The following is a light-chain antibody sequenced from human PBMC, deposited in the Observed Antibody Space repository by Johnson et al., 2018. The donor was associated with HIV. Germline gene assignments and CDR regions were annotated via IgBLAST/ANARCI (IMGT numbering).Light chain of an antibody. V-gene: IGLV1-51*01. CDR3: ETGDSSLSGV. CDR1: SSNIGNNY. Sequence: QSVLTQPPSVSAAPGQKVTISCSGSSSNIGNNYVSWYQQLPGTAPKLLIYDNNKRPSGIPDRFSGSKSGTSATLGITGLQTGDEADYYCETGDSSLSGVFGTGTKVTVL. J-gene: IGLJ1*01. CDR2: DNN.